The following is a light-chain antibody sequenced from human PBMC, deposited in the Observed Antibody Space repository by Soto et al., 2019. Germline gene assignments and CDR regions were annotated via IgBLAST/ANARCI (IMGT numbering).Light chain of an antibody. CDR3: NSYTTSSTYV. CDR1: SSDVGSYNR. J-gene: IGLJ1*01. Sequence: QSALTQPASVSGSPGQSITISCTGTSSDVGSYNRVSWYQQPPGTAPKLIIYDVSNRPSGVSICFSGSKSGNTASLTISGLQAEDEADYFCNSYTTSSTYVFGTGTKLTVL. V-gene: IGLV2-14*01. CDR2: DVS.